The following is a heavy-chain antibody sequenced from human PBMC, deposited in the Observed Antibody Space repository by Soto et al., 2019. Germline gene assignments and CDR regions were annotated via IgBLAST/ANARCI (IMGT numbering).Heavy chain of an antibody. J-gene: IGHJ6*02. D-gene: IGHD3-3*01. V-gene: IGHV1-8*01. CDR2: MDPNSGST. CDR3: ARERKFDFWRKGLDV. CDR1: GYTFTTYD. Sequence: ASVKVYCKASGYTFTTYDINWVRQAPGQGLEWLGWMDPNSGSTGYAQNFQGRITMTRNISRNTAHMELSSLQSEDTAVYYCARERKFDFWRKGLDVWGQGTTVTVSS.